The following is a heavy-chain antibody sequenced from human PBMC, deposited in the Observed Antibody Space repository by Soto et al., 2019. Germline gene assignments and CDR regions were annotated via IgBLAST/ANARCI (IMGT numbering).Heavy chain of an antibody. CDR2: INAGNGNT. CDR1: GYTFTVYA. Sequence: QVQLVQSGAEEKKPGASVKVSCTASGYTFTVYAMHWVRQAPGQRLEWMGWINAGNGNTKYSQKFQGRVTITRDTAASTAYMELSSLRSEDTAVYYCARAVAVPADFDYWGQGTLVTVSS. CDR3: ARAVAVPADFDY. J-gene: IGHJ4*02. D-gene: IGHD6-19*01. V-gene: IGHV1-3*05.